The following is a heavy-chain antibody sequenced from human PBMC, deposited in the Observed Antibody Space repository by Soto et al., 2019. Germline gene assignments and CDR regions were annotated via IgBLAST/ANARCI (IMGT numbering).Heavy chain of an antibody. CDR2: ISAYNGNT. CDR1: GYTFTSYG. CDR3: ARDGLLMVYLSNWFDP. Sequence: ASVKVSCKASGYTFTSYGISWVRQAPGQGLEWMGWISAYNGNTNYAQKFQGRVTMTRDTSTSTVYMELSSLRSEDTAVYYCARDGLLMVYLSNWFDPWGQGTLVTVSS. V-gene: IGHV1-18*01. J-gene: IGHJ5*02. D-gene: IGHD2-8*01.